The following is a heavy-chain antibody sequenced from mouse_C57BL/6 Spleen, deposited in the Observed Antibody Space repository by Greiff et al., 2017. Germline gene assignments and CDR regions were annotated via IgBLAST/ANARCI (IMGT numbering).Heavy chain of an antibody. J-gene: IGHJ4*01. D-gene: IGHD6-1*01. CDR3: ARYSDYYAMGD. CDR2: IDPSDSYT. Sequence: QVQLQQPGAELVMPGASVKLSCKASGYTFTSYWMHWVKQRPGQGLEWIGEIDPSDSYTNYNQKFKGKSTLTVDKSSSTAYMQLSSLTSEDSAVYYCARYSDYYAMGDRGQRASVTVSS. V-gene: IGHV1-69*01. CDR1: GYTFTSYW.